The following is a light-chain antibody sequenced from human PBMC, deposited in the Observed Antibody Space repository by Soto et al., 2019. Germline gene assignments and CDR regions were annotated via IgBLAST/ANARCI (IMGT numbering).Light chain of an antibody. CDR1: QSVSTTY. Sequence: EIVLTQSPGTLYLSPGERATLSCRASQSVSTTYLAWYQQKPGQAPRLLIYAASSRSTGIPDRFSGSGSGTDFTRTISRLEPEDFAVYYCQQYGHSFGYTFGQGTKLEIK. CDR3: QQYGHSFGYT. CDR2: AAS. J-gene: IGKJ2*01. V-gene: IGKV3-20*01.